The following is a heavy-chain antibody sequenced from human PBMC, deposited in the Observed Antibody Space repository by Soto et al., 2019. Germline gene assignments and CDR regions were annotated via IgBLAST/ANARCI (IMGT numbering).Heavy chain of an antibody. CDR3: ASRVVITNGYDY. CDR2: INSDGSST. CDR1: GFTFSSYW. D-gene: IGHD3-22*01. Sequence: EVQLVESGGGLVQPGGSLRLSCAASGFTFSSYWMHWVRQAPGKGLVWVSRINSDGSSTSYADSVKGRFTISRDNAKNTLYLQMNSLRAEDTAVYYCASRVVITNGYDYWGQGTLVTVSS. J-gene: IGHJ4*02. V-gene: IGHV3-74*01.